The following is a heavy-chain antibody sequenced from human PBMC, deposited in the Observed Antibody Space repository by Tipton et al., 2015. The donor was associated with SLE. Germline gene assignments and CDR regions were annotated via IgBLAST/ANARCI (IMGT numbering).Heavy chain of an antibody. D-gene: IGHD2-21*02. CDR3: ARDSFVTPYYFDY. Sequence: TLSLTCTVSGGSISSHYWSWIRQPPGKGLEWIGYTYYSGSTNYNPSLKSRVTISVDTSKNQFSLKLSSVTAADTAVYYCARDSFVTPYYFDYWGQGTLVTVSS. J-gene: IGHJ4*02. CDR1: GGSISSHY. CDR2: TYYSGST. V-gene: IGHV4-59*11.